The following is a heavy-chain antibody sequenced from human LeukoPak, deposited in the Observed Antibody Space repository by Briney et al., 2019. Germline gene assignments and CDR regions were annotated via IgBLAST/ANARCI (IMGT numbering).Heavy chain of an antibody. V-gene: IGHV4-34*01. J-gene: IGHJ4*02. CDR2: INHSGST. CDR3: ARGAAGSSGLDY. D-gene: IGHD6-19*01. Sequence: SETLSLTCAVYGGSFSGYYWSWIRQPPGKGLEWIGEINHSGSTNYNPSLKSRVTISVDTSKNQFSLKLSSVTAADTAVYYCARGAAGSSGLDYWGQGTLVTVSS. CDR1: GGSFSGYY.